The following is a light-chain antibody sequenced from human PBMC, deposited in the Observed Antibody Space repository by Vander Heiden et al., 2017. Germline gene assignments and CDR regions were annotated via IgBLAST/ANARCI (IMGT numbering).Light chain of an antibody. CDR3: NSRDSSGNHAV. J-gene: IGLJ7*01. CDR1: SLRSYY. Sequence: SSALTQDPAVSVALGQTVRITCQGDSLRSYYASWYQQKPGQAPVLVIYGKNNRPSGIPDRFSGSSSGNTASVTITGAQAEDEADYYCNSRDSSGNHAVFGGGTKLTVL. CDR2: GKN. V-gene: IGLV3-19*01.